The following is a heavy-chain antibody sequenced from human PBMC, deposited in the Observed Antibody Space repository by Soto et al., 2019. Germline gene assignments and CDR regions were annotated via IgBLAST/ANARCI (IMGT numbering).Heavy chain of an antibody. V-gene: IGHV3-30-3*01. CDR3: ARATVAGTYYYYYGMDV. D-gene: IGHD6-19*01. CDR2: ISYDVSNK. Sequence: GGSLRLSCAASGFTFSTYAMHWVRQAPGKGLEWVAVISYDVSNKYYADSVKGRFTISRDNSKNTLCLQMNSLRTEDTAVYYCARATVAGTYYYYYGMDVWGQGTTVTVSS. J-gene: IGHJ6*02. CDR1: GFTFSTYA.